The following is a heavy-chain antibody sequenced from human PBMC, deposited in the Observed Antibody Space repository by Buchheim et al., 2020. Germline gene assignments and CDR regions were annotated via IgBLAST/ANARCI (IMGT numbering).Heavy chain of an antibody. CDR1: NFTFSSYG. Sequence: QVQLVESGGGVVQPGRSLRLSCAASNFTFSSYGMHWVRQAPGKGLEWVALISYQGSSEFYADSVKGRFTISRDSSKNTVYLQMNSLRAVDTAVYYCAKGIGSYMNYYYYYYMDVWGKGTT. CDR2: ISYQGSSE. CDR3: AKGIGSYMNYYYYYYMDV. J-gene: IGHJ6*03. V-gene: IGHV3-30*18. D-gene: IGHD3-10*01.